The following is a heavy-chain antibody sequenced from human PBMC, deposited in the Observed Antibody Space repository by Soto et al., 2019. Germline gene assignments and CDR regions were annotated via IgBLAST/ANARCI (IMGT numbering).Heavy chain of an antibody. Sequence: GGSLRLSCAASGFTFDDYAMHWVRQAPGKGLEWVSGISWNSGSIGYADSVKGRFTISRDNAKNSLYLQMNSLRAEDTALYYCAKALVGYCTNGVCPTIDYWGQGTLVTVSS. V-gene: IGHV3-9*01. J-gene: IGHJ4*02. CDR3: AKALVGYCTNGVCPTIDY. CDR2: ISWNSGSI. D-gene: IGHD2-8*01. CDR1: GFTFDDYA.